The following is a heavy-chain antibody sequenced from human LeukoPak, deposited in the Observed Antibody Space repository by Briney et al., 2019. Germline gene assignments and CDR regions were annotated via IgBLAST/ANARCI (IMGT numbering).Heavy chain of an antibody. Sequence: GGSLRLSCAVSGFTFSDSYMTWPRQAPGKGLESLSYISPSGTDISYADSVKGRFTISRDNAKNSLYLQMNNLRADDTAVYYCTRDPRHLDYWGQGTLVTVSS. V-gene: IGHV3-11*01. J-gene: IGHJ4*02. CDR2: ISPSGTDI. CDR3: TRDPRHLDY. CDR1: GFTFSDSY.